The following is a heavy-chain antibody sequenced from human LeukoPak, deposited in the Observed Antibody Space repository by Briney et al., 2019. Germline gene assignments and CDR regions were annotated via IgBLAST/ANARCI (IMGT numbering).Heavy chain of an antibody. CDR2: IYYSGST. CDR3: ARHIDTALFDYYFDY. V-gene: IGHV4-39*01. Sequence: PSETLSLTCAVSGGSISSSSYYWGWIRQPPGKGLEWIGSIYYSGSTYYNPSLKSRVTISVDTSKNQFSLKLSSVTAADTAVYYCARHIDTALFDYYFDYWGQGTLVTVSS. D-gene: IGHD5-18*01. J-gene: IGHJ4*02. CDR1: GGSISSSSYY.